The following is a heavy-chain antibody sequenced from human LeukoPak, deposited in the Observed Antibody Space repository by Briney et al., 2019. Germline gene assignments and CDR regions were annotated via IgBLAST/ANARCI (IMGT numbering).Heavy chain of an antibody. Sequence: GGSLRLSCAASGFTFSSYGMHWVRQAPGKGLEWVAVISYDGSNKYYADSVKGRFTISRDNSKNTLYLQMNSLRAEDTAVYYRAKAKYSSGWSGGDYWGQGTLVTVSS. V-gene: IGHV3-30*18. CDR3: AKAKYSSGWSGGDY. J-gene: IGHJ4*02. CDR2: ISYDGSNK. D-gene: IGHD6-19*01. CDR1: GFTFSSYG.